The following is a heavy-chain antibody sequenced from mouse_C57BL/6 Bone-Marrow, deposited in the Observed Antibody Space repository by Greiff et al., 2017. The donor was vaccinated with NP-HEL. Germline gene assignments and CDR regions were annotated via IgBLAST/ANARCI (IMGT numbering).Heavy chain of an antibody. CDR3: ARDTTVVAPYAMDY. V-gene: IGHV1-26*01. Sequence: EVQLQQSGPELVKPGASVKISCKASGYTFTDYYMNWVKQSHGQSLEWIGDINPNNGGTSYNQKFKGKATLTVDKSSSTAYMELRSLTSEDSAVYYCARDTTVVAPYAMDYWGQGTSVTVSS. CDR1: GYTFTDYY. CDR2: INPNNGGT. D-gene: IGHD1-1*01. J-gene: IGHJ4*01.